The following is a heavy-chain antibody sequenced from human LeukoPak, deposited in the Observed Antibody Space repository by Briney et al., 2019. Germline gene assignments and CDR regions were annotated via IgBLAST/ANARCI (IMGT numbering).Heavy chain of an antibody. CDR1: GFTFSSYG. CDR2: IWYDGSNK. CDR3: ARDKRAKYYYYMDV. J-gene: IGHJ6*03. Sequence: GGSLRLSCAASGFTFSSYGMHWVRQAPGKGLEWVAVIWYDGSNKYYADSVKGRFTISRDNSKNTLYLQMNSLRAEDTAVYYCARDKRAKYYYYMDVWGKGTTVTVSS. V-gene: IGHV3-33*01.